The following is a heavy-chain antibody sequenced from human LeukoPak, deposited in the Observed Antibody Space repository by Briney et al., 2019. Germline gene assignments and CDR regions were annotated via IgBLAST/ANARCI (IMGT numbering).Heavy chain of an antibody. J-gene: IGHJ5*02. CDR2: ISSSGSTI. CDR1: GFTFSSYE. Sequence: PGGSLRLSCAASGFTFSSYEMNWVRQAPGKGLEWVLYISSSGSTIYYADSLKGRFTISRDNAKNSLYLQMNSLRAEDTAVYYCVRARGGDYVGHWGQGTLVTVSS. CDR3: VRARGGDYVGH. V-gene: IGHV3-48*03. D-gene: IGHD4-17*01.